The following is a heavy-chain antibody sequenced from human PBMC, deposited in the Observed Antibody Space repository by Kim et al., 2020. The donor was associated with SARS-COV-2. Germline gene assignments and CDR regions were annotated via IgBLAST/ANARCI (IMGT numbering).Heavy chain of an antibody. J-gene: IGHJ6*03. CDR3: ARLLWFGELLSSTYDMDV. Sequence: SETLSLTCTVSGGSVSSGNYYWSWIRQPPGKGLEWIGYMYHSVSTNYNPSLTSQATISVDTSKNQFSLELDSVTAADAAVYYCARLLWFGELLSSTYDMDVWGQGTTVSVSS. CDR2: MYHSVST. CDR1: GGSVSSGNYY. D-gene: IGHD3-10*01. V-gene: IGHV4-61*01.